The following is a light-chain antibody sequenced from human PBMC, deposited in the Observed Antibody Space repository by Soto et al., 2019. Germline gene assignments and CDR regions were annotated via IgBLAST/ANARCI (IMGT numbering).Light chain of an antibody. CDR2: AAS. CDR3: QHSYSNLAHT. CDR1: QSISTY. V-gene: IGKV1-39*01. J-gene: IGKJ4*01. Sequence: DIQMTQSPSSLSASVGDRVTITCRASQSISTYLNWYQHKPGKAPKLLIYAASILQSGVPSSFRGRGPGTDFTLTISSLQPVDFAPYYCQHSYSNLAHTVGGGTKVEIK.